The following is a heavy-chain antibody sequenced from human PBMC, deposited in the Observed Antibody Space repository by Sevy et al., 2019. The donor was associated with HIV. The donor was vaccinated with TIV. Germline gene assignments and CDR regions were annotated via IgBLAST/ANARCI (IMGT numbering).Heavy chain of an antibody. J-gene: IGHJ5*02. CDR1: GFTFGDYA. CDR3: SKQWLDTEDYNWFDP. Sequence: GGSLRLSCTASGFTFGDYAMSWFRQAPGKGLEWVGFIRSKGYGGTTEYAASMKGRFTISRDDSKSIAYLQMSSLKIEDTAVYYCSKQWLDTEDYNWFDPWGQGTLVTVSS. D-gene: IGHD6-19*01. CDR2: IRSKGYGGTT. V-gene: IGHV3-49*03.